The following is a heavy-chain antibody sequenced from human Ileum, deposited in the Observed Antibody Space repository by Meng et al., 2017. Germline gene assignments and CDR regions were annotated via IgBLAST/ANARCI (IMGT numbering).Heavy chain of an antibody. CDR2: LGAHDYDT. V-gene: IGHV1-18*01. CDR3: ARGTPGRSYSDY. D-gene: IGHD3-10*01. CDR1: DYTFTGYG. Sequence: QVYLVQSGAEVKKPGASVQVSCKSSDYTFTGYGVSWVRQAPGQGLEWMAWLGAHDYDTSHAPKFQGRVTVSADRPTATAYMELRGLRSDDTAVYYCARGTPGRSYSDYWGQGTLVTVSS. J-gene: IGHJ4*02.